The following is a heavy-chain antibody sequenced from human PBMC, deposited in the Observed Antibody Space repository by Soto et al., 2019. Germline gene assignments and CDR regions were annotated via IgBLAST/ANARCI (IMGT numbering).Heavy chain of an antibody. Sequence: ASVKGYCKASGYTFTSDGISWGRQAPGQGLEWMGWISAYNGNTNYAQKLQGRVTMTTDTSTSTAYMELRSLRSDDTAVYYCARSGQQLKHDYWGQGTLVTVSS. CDR2: ISAYNGNT. CDR1: GYTFTSDG. J-gene: IGHJ4*02. V-gene: IGHV1-18*01. D-gene: IGHD6-13*01. CDR3: ARSGQQLKHDY.